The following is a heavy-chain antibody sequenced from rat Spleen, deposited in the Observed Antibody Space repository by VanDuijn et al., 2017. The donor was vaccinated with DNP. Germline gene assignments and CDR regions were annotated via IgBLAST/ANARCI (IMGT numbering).Heavy chain of an antibody. CDR3: TREREPSNNPYYFDC. CDR1: GFSLSSYH. J-gene: IGHJ2*01. D-gene: IGHD1-10*01. V-gene: IGHV2-15*01. CDR2: IWAGGGT. Sequence: QVQLKESGPGLVQPSQTLSLTCTVSGFSLSSYHVSWVRQPPGKSLVWMGSIWAGGGTNYNSAVQSRLSISRDTSKSQVFLEMHSLQTEDTAIYFCTREREPSNNPYYFDCWGQGVMVTVSS.